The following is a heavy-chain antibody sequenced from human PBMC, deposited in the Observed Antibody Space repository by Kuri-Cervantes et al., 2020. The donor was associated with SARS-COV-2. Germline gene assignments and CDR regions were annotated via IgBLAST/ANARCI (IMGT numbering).Heavy chain of an antibody. J-gene: IGHJ6*02. Sequence: GESLKISCTTSGITFGDYTMSWFRQAPGKGLEWVGFIRSKAYGGTTENAASVKGRFTMSRDDSKSIAYLQMDSLKTEDTAVYYCTRAGPHGIAAVRTYYYGMDVWGQGTTVTVSS. D-gene: IGHD6-13*01. CDR3: TRAGPHGIAAVRTYYYGMDV. CDR2: IRSKAYGGTT. V-gene: IGHV3-49*03. CDR1: GITFGDYT.